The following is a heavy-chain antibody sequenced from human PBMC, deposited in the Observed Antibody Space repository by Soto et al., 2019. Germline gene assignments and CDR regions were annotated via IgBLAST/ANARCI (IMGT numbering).Heavy chain of an antibody. CDR2: IIPIFGTA. CDR3: ARGDSLLRPFDY. J-gene: IGHJ4*02. D-gene: IGHD2-2*01. V-gene: IGHV1-69*13. CDR1: GGTFSSYA. Sequence: GASVKVSCKASGGTFSSYAISWVRQAPGQGLEWMGGIIPIFGTANYAQKFQGRVTITADESTSTAYMELSSLRSEDTAVYYCARGDSLLRPFDYWGQGTLATVSS.